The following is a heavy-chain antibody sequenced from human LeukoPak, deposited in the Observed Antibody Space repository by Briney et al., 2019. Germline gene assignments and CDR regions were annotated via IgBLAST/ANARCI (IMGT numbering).Heavy chain of an antibody. Sequence: GGSLRLSCAASGFTFSSYSMNRVRQAPGKGLEWVSSISSSSSYIYYADSVKGRFTISRDNAKNSLYLQMNSLRAEDTAVYYCARVGYCSGGSCPFYYWGQGTLVTVSS. J-gene: IGHJ4*02. CDR2: ISSSSSYI. V-gene: IGHV3-21*01. CDR1: GFTFSSYS. CDR3: ARVGYCSGGSCPFYY. D-gene: IGHD2-15*01.